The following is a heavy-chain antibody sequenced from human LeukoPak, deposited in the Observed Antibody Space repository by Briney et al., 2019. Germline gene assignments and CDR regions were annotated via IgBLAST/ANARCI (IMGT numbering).Heavy chain of an antibody. D-gene: IGHD2-8*02. Sequence: GASVKVSCKASGYTFTSYYMHWVRQAPGQGLEWMGLINPTGSSTNYAQKFRGRVTMTRDTSTSTVYMELSSLRSEDTAVYYCAREEAGGYYAYSGQGTLVTVSS. V-gene: IGHV1-46*01. CDR3: AREEAGGYYAY. J-gene: IGHJ4*02. CDR1: GYTFTSYY. CDR2: INPTGSST.